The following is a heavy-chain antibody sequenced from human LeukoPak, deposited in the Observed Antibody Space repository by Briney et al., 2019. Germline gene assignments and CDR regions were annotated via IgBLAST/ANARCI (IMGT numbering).Heavy chain of an antibody. CDR3: ARVLIAVAGTLDY. V-gene: IGHV1-69*06. D-gene: IGHD6-19*01. J-gene: IGHJ4*02. Sequence: SVKVSCKASGGTFSSYAISWVRQAPGQGLEWMGGINPIFGTANYAQKFQGRVTITADKSTSTAYMELSSLRSEDTAVYYCARVLIAVAGTLDYWGQGTLVTVSS. CDR2: INPIFGTA. CDR1: GGTFSSYA.